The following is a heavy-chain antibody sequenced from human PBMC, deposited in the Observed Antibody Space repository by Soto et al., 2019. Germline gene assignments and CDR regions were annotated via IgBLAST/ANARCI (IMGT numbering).Heavy chain of an antibody. D-gene: IGHD6-19*01. J-gene: IGHJ6*02. Sequence: EMQLVESGGGLVKPGGSLRLSCAASGFTFSNAWMNWVRQAPGKGLEWVGRIKSKTDGGTTDYAAPVKGRFTISRDDSKNTLYLQMNSLKTEDTAVYYCTTAAVGSGWYEGRYYYYGMDVWGQGTTVTVSS. V-gene: IGHV3-15*07. CDR1: GFTFSNAW. CDR2: IKSKTDGGTT. CDR3: TTAAVGSGWYEGRYYYYGMDV.